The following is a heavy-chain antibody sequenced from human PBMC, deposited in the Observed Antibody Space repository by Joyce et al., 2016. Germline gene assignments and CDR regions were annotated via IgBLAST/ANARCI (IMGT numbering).Heavy chain of an antibody. J-gene: IGHJ3*02. Sequence: EVQLVQSGVEVKKPGESLKISCKGSGYTFPNYWIAWVRQMPGKGLEGMGIIYPRDSDTKYSPSFEGQVTFSAEKSINTAYLQWSSLKASDTATYFCARLGPYYFDHDQAFDIWGQGTVVIVSS. CDR1: GYTFPNYW. CDR2: IYPRDSDT. CDR3: ARLGPYYFDHDQAFDI. D-gene: IGHD3-22*01. V-gene: IGHV5-51*01.